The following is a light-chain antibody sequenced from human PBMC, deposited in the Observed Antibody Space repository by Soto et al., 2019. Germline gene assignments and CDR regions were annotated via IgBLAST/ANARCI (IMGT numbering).Light chain of an antibody. CDR2: KSN. V-gene: IGLV1-47*01. J-gene: IGLJ2*01. Sequence: QSVLTQPPSASGTPGQRVTISCSGSRSNIGNNYVHWYQQLRGTAPKLLIFKSNQRPSGVPDRFSGYTSGTSASLAISGLRSEYEADYYCATWDDRRSGVLFGGGTKLTVL. CDR1: RSNIGNNY. CDR3: ATWDDRRSGVL.